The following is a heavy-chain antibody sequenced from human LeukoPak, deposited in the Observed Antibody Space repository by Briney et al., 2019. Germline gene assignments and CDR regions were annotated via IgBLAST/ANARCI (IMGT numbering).Heavy chain of an antibody. J-gene: IGHJ6*03. Sequence: GGSLRLSCAASGFTFSSYWMSWVRQATGKGLEWVANIKQDGGEKYYVDSVKGRFTISRDNAKNSLYLQMNSLRAEDTAVYYCARDPPLRWYGGYYYYYYMDVWGKGTTVTVSS. D-gene: IGHD4-23*01. CDR2: IKQDGGEK. V-gene: IGHV3-7*01. CDR1: GFTFSSYW. CDR3: ARDPPLRWYGGYYYYYYMDV.